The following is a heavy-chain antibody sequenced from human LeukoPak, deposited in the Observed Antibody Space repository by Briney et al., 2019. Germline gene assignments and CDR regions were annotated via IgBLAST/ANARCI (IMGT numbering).Heavy chain of an antibody. D-gene: IGHD3-10*01. CDR1: GYTFTSYG. Sequence: GPVKVSCKASGYTFTSYGISWVRQAPGQGLEWMGWISAYNGNTNYAQKLQGRVTMTTDTSTSTAYMELRSLRSDDTAVYYCAGEGPSITMVRGVTPMDWFDPWGQGTLVTVSS. J-gene: IGHJ5*02. CDR3: AGEGPSITMVRGVTPMDWFDP. V-gene: IGHV1-18*04. CDR2: ISAYNGNT.